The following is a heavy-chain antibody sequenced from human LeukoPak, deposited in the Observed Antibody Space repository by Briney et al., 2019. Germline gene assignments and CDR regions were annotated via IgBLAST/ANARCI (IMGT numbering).Heavy chain of an antibody. J-gene: IGHJ4*02. CDR3: AKDNRRYYGGNSMYY. Sequence: PGGSLRLSCAASGFTFSSYGMHWVRRAPGKGLEWVAFIRYDGSNKYYADSVKGRFTIPRDNSKNTLYLQMNSLRAEDTAVYYCAKDNRRYYGGNSMYYWGQGTLVTVSS. CDR2: IRYDGSNK. D-gene: IGHD4-23*01. V-gene: IGHV3-30*02. CDR1: GFTFSSYG.